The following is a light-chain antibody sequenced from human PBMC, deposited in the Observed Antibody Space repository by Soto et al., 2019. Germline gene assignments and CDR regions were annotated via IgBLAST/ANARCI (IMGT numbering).Light chain of an antibody. V-gene: IGKV3-11*01. Sequence: ETMMTQSPDTLSVSLGERATLSCRASQSVHTFLAWYQQKPGQPPRLLIYGASTRATGVPARFSGSGSGTDFTLTISSLEPEDFAVYYCHQRSNWPPDTFGQGTRLEIK. CDR2: GAS. CDR1: QSVHTF. J-gene: IGKJ5*01. CDR3: HQRSNWPPDT.